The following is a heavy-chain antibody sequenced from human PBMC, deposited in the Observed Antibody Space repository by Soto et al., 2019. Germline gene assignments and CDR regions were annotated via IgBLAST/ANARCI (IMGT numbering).Heavy chain of an antibody. J-gene: IGHJ5*02. V-gene: IGHV3-30*03. CDR2: ISDGGSNK. CDR1: GFTFSNYG. D-gene: IGHD3-10*02. Sequence: QVQLVESGGGVVQPGRSLRLSCTASGFTFSNYGMHWVRQAPGKGLEWVAVISDGGSNKVYPDSVRGRFTISRDKPKNSLDLPTSSPAAQDTAMYCCERGSIIVISRYGLGPWGQGALVTVPS. CDR3: ERGSIIVISRYGLGP.